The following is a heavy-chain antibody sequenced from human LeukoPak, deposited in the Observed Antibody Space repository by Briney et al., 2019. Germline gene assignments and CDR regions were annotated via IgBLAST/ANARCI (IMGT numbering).Heavy chain of an antibody. Sequence: PGGSLRLSCAASGFTFSSYGMHWVRQAPGKGLEWVAFIRYDGSIKYYADSVKGRFTISRDNSKNTLYLQMNSLRAEGTAVYYCAKDLGWELLVFDYWGQGTLVTVSS. CDR2: IRYDGSIK. CDR1: GFTFSSYG. V-gene: IGHV3-30*02. CDR3: AKDLGWELLVFDY. D-gene: IGHD1-26*01. J-gene: IGHJ4*02.